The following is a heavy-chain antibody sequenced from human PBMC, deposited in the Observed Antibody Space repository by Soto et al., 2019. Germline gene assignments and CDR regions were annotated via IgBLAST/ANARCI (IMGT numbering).Heavy chain of an antibody. Sequence: QVQLQESGPGLVKPSETLSLTCAVSGGSITSHFWTWIRQPPGTGLEFIGYIHHSGRTHYSPAPKSRVTISLDTSKNHFSLNLTSVTAADTAVYYCVRGWNVPGWFDPWGQGTLVTVSS. CDR1: GGSITSHF. V-gene: IGHV4-59*11. J-gene: IGHJ5*02. CDR3: VRGWNVPGWFDP. CDR2: IHHSGRT. D-gene: IGHD3-10*02.